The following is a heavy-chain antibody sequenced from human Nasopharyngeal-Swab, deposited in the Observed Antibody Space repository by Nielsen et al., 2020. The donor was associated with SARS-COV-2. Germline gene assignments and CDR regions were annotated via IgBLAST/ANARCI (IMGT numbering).Heavy chain of an antibody. CDR3: AREGIVGATDLSFDY. Sequence: SETLSLTCTVSGGSISSSSYYWGWIRQPPGKGLEWIGSIYYSGSTYYNPSLKSRVTISVDTSKNQFSLKLSSVTAADTAVYYYAREGIVGATDLSFDYWGQGTLVTVSS. V-gene: IGHV4-39*02. J-gene: IGHJ4*02. D-gene: IGHD1-26*01. CDR2: IYYSGST. CDR1: GGSISSSSYY.